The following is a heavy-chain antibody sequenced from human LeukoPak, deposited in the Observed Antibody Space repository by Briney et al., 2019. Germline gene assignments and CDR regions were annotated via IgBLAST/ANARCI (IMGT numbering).Heavy chain of an antibody. CDR1: GGSISSYY. V-gene: IGHV4-59*01. Sequence: PSETLSLTCTVSGGSISSYYWSWIRQPPGKGLEWIGYIYYSGGTNYNPSLKSRVTISVDTSKNQFSLKLSSVTAADTAVYYCARVRGGDWIDYWGQGTLVTVSS. D-gene: IGHD2-21*02. CDR3: ARVRGGDWIDY. J-gene: IGHJ4*02. CDR2: IYYSGGT.